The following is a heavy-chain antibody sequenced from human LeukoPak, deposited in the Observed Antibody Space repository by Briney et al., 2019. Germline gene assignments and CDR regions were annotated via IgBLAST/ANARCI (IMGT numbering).Heavy chain of an antibody. CDR1: GFTFSSYG. CDR3: ARDDGGSYYGPVDY. D-gene: IGHD1-26*01. CDR2: IWYDGSNK. J-gene: IGHJ4*02. Sequence: GGSLRLSCAASGFTFSSYGMHWVRQAPGKGLEWVAVIWYDGSNKYYADSVKGRFTISRDNSKNTLYLRMNSLRAEDTAVYYCARDDGGSYYGPVDYWGQGTLVTVSS. V-gene: IGHV3-33*01.